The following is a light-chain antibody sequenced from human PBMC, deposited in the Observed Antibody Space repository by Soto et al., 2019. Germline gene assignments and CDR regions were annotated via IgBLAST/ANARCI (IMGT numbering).Light chain of an antibody. J-gene: IGLJ1*01. CDR2: VVG. CDR3: SSYTSSSTYV. CDR1: SSDVGGYNY. V-gene: IGLV2-14*01. Sequence: QSVLSHPASVSRSRGQSNTISCTGTSSDVGGYNYVSCEQQHPGKAPKLMVYVVGNRPSGDSNRFSGSKSGNTASLTISGLQAVDEADYYCSSYTSSSTYVCRTVTKAPVL.